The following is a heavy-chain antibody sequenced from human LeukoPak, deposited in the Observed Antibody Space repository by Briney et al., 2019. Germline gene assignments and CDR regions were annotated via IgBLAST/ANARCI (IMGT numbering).Heavy chain of an antibody. CDR2: IYSGGST. V-gene: IGHV3-53*01. Sequence: PGGSLRLSCAASGFTVSSNYMSWVRQAPGKGLEWVSVIYSGGSTYYADSVKGRFTISRDNSKNTLYLQMNSLRAEDTAVYYCARDAPSSGYYYSYYFDYWGQGTLVTVSS. CDR3: ARDAPSSGYYYSYYFDY. CDR1: GFTVSSNY. D-gene: IGHD3-22*01. J-gene: IGHJ4*02.